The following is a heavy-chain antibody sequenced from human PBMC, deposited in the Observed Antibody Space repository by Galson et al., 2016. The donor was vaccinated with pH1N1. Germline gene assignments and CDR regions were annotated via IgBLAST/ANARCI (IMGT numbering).Heavy chain of an antibody. CDR3: ARRGLGNSGGWDFDH. D-gene: IGHD6-19*01. CDR2: IIPLYRSV. J-gene: IGHJ4*02. CDR1: RGTFNGYS. Sequence: SVKVSCKASRGTFNGYSISWVRQAPGQGLEWMGEIIPLYRSVKYTQKFQGRVTITADESTSTAYMELTSLRSEDTAQYFCARRGLGNSGGWDFDHWGQGTRVTVSS. V-gene: IGHV1-69*13.